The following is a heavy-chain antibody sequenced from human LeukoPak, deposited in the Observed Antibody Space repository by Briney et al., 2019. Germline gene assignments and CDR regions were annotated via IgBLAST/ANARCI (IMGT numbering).Heavy chain of an antibody. Sequence: SETLSLTRAVYGGSFSVYYWSWIRQPPGKGLEWIGEINHSGSTHYTPSLKSRVTISVDTSTNKFSLKLSSVTAADTAVYYCASGPRKVLVYWGQGTLVTVSS. V-gene: IGHV4-34*01. CDR1: GGSFSVYY. J-gene: IGHJ4*02. CDR2: INHSGST. CDR3: ASGPRKVLVY.